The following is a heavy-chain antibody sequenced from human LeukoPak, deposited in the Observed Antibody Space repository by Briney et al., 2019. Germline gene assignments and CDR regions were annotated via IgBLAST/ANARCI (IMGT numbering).Heavy chain of an antibody. Sequence: CLRLSREASRFTFSAEGMPWGRRAPGNGLGWGAVMSYDGDSRYYVDSVRGRFSISRDNSKNTVDLQMDSLRAEDTAVYYCARDVNAAKNGLHYGADCWGQGSLVTVSS. D-gene: IGHD3-16*01. J-gene: IGHJ4*02. CDR1: RFTFSAEG. CDR3: ARDVNAAKNGLHYGADC. V-gene: IGHV3-33*01. CDR2: MSYDGDSR.